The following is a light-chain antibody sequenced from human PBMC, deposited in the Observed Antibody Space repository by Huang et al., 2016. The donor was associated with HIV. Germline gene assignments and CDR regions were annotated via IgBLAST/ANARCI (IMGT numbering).Light chain of an antibody. CDR3: QQSKITPWT. V-gene: IGKV1-39*01. Sequence: DMQMTQSPSSLSASVGDRVTITCRASQSISSNLNWYQHEPGKAPKLLIYAASTLQSGVPSMFSGSGSGTDFTLTINSLQPEDFATYYCQQSKITPWTFGQGTKVEIK. CDR1: QSISSN. CDR2: AAS. J-gene: IGKJ1*01.